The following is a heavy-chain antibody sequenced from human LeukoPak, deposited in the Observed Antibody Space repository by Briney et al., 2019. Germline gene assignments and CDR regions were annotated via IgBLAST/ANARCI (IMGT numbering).Heavy chain of an antibody. Sequence: SETLSLTCTVSRGSISSGSYYWSWIRQHPGKGLGWIGYIYYSVSTYYNPSLKSRVTISVDTSKNQFCLKLSSVTAADTAVYYCATGRVYAPGYWGQGTLVTVPS. V-gene: IGHV4-31*02. J-gene: IGHJ4*02. CDR3: ATGRVYAPGY. CDR2: IYYSVST. CDR1: RGSISSGSYY. D-gene: IGHD2-8*01.